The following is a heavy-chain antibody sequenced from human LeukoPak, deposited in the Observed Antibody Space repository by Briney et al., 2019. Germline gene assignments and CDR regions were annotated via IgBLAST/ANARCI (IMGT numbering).Heavy chain of an antibody. CDR1: GGTFSSYA. D-gene: IGHD5-12*01. CDR3: ASSSAPGGYDFRFDY. Sequence: GASVKVSCKASGGTFSSYAISWVRQAPGQGLEWMGGIIPIFGTANYAQKFQGRVTITADESTSTAYTELSSLRSEDTAVYYCASSSAPGGYDFRFDYWGQGTLVTVSS. V-gene: IGHV1-69*13. J-gene: IGHJ4*02. CDR2: IIPIFGTA.